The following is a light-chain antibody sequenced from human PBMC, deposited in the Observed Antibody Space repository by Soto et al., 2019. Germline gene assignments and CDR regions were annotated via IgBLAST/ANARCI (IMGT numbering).Light chain of an antibody. CDR3: QQNFNIILT. V-gene: IGKV1-39*01. J-gene: IGKJ4*01. CDR2: SAS. Sequence: DIQLTQSPSSMSASVGDTVTITCRASQSISTYLNWWQHKPGTAPSLLISSASNLHTGVPSRFSSSGSGAAFTLTIRSLQPEDSATYCCQQNFNIILTCGGGTQLDIK. CDR1: QSISTY.